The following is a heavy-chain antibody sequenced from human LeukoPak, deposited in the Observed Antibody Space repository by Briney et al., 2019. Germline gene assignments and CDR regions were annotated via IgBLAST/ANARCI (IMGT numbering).Heavy chain of an antibody. CDR2: IYYSGST. CDR3: ARGLRGWFDP. D-gene: IGHD5-12*01. Sequence: SETLSLTCTVSGGSISSGGYYWSWIRQHPGKGLEWIGYIYYSGSTYYNPSLKSRVTISVDRSKNQFSLKLSSVTAADTAVYYCARGLRGWFDPWGQGTLVTVSS. V-gene: IGHV4-31*03. CDR1: GGSISSGGYY. J-gene: IGHJ5*02.